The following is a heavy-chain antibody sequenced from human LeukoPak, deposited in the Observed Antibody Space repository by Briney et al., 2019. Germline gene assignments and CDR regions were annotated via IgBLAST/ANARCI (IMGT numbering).Heavy chain of an antibody. CDR1: GFTFSNYG. D-gene: IGHD3-22*01. CDR2: ISYDGSNK. CDR3: AKGGGYDSSGYYTD. V-gene: IGHV3-30*18. Sequence: GGSLRLSCAASGFTFSNYGMHWGRPAPGKGLEWVAVISYDGSNKYYGDSVKGRFTISRDNSKNTLYLQMNSLRTEDTAVYYCAKGGGYDSSGYYTDWGQGTLVTVSS. J-gene: IGHJ4*02.